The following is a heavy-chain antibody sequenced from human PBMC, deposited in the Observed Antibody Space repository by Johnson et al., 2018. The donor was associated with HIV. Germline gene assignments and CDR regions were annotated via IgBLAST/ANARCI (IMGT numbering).Heavy chain of an antibody. CDR1: GFTVSTNY. V-gene: IGHV3-30*18. J-gene: IGHJ3*02. CDR2: ISFDGGAI. Sequence: QVQLVESGGGLVQPGGSLRLSCASGFTVSTNYMHWFRRAQGPGLEWVAVISFDGGAIYYADSVEGRFTISRDNSRDTLSLQMNSLRVEDTALYYCAKDSATDPFDIWGQGTMVTVSS. D-gene: IGHD6-25*01. CDR3: AKDSATDPFDI.